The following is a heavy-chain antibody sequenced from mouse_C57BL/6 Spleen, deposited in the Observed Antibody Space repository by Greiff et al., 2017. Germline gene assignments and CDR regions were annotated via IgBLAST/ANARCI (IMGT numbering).Heavy chain of an antibody. D-gene: IGHD2-4*01. CDR1: GYTFTSYW. J-gene: IGHJ2*01. CDR3: ARGIYYDYDVNFDY. V-gene: IGHV1-53*01. CDR2: INPSNGGT. Sequence: VQLQQSGTELVKPGASVKLSCKASGYTFTSYWMHWVKQRPGQGLEWIGNINPSNGGTNYNEKFKSKATLTVDKSSSTAYMQLSSLTSEDSAVYYCARGIYYDYDVNFDYWGQGTTLTVSS.